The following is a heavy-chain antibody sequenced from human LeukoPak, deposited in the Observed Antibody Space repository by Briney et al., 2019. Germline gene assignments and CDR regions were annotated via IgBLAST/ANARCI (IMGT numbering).Heavy chain of an antibody. V-gene: IGHV3-30*02. Sequence: GGSLRLSCAASGFTFSSYGMHWVRQAPGKGLEWVAFIRYDGSNKYYADSVKGRFTISRDNSKNTLYLQMNSLRAEDTAVYYCAKDEDSGYGVQVDYWGQGTLVTVSS. D-gene: IGHD5-12*01. CDR2: IRYDGSNK. CDR1: GFTFSSYG. J-gene: IGHJ4*02. CDR3: AKDEDSGYGVQVDY.